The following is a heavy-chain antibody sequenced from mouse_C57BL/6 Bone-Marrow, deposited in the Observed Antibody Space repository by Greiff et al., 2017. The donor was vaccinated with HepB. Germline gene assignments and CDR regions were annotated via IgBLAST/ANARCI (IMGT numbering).Heavy chain of an antibody. CDR1: GYTFTSYW. D-gene: IGHD4-1*01. CDR2: IDPSDSYT. Sequence: QVQLQQPGAELVRPGTSVKLSCKASGYTFTSYWMHWVKQRPGQGLEWIGVIDPSDSYTNYNQKFKGKATLTVDTSSSTAYMQLSSLTSEDSAVYYGARYGNWDSLFAYGGQGTLVTVSA. CDR3: ARYGNWDSLFAY. V-gene: IGHV1-59*01. J-gene: IGHJ3*01.